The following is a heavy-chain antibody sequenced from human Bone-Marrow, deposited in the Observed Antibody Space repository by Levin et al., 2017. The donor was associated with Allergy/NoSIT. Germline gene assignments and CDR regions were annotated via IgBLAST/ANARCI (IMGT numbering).Heavy chain of an antibody. CDR2: INPEGSEE. J-gene: IGHJ4*02. CDR3: AKGGGSGWPFDY. Sequence: GESLKISCAASGFMFGSSWMGWVRQAPGKGLEWVANINPEGSEENYMESVKGRFTISRDNTKNSLSLQMNSLRDEDIAVYYCAKGGGSGWPFDYWGQGNLVTVSS. CDR1: GFMFGSSW. D-gene: IGHD6-19*01. V-gene: IGHV3-7*01.